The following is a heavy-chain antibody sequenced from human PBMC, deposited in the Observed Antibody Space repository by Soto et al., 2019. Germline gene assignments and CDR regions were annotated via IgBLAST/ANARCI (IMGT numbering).Heavy chain of an antibody. CDR2: ISWNSGSI. D-gene: IGHD2-2*01. Sequence: GGSLRLSCAASGFTFDDYAMHWVRQAPGKGLEWVSGISWNSGSIGYADSVKGRFTISRDNAKNSLYLQMNSLRAEDTALYYCAKDKQGYCSSTSCFDAFDIWGQGTMVTVSS. CDR1: GFTFDDYA. V-gene: IGHV3-9*01. J-gene: IGHJ3*02. CDR3: AKDKQGYCSSTSCFDAFDI.